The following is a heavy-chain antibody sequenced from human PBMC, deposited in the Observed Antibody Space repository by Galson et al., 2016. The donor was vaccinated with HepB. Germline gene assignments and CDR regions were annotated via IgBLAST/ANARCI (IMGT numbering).Heavy chain of an antibody. D-gene: IGHD2-15*01. CDR2: IFDSGSA. CDR3: ARGWQPDN. J-gene: IGHJ4*02. Sequence: SETLSLTCTVSGGSMSGSSWDWIRQPPGKGLEWLGYIFDSGSARYNPSLESRVTISVDTSRNQFSLKLNSVTAADTAVYYCARGWQPDNWGQGTLVTVSP. CDR1: GGSMSGSS. V-gene: IGHV4-59*01.